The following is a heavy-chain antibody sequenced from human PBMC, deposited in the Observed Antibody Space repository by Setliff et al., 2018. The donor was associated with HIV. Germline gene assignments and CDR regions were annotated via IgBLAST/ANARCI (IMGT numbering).Heavy chain of an antibody. CDR1: GYRFSNFA. J-gene: IGHJ5*01. D-gene: IGHD2-15*01. CDR2: INAGSGNT. V-gene: IGHV1-3*01. Sequence: ASVKVSCKASGYRFSNFAIHWVRQAPGQRLEWLGWINAGSGNTRYSQKFQDRLTITRDTSARTVYMELSSLKSEDTAVYYCARVRCSGANCFNWFDFWGQGTPVTV. CDR3: ARVRCSGANCFNWFDF.